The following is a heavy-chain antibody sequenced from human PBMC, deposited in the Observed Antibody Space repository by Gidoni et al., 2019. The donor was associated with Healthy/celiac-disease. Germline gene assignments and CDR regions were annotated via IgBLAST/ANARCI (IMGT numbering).Heavy chain of an antibody. CDR3: ARDQGDFWSGYYKGYGMDV. CDR2: IWYDGSNK. Sequence: QVQLVESGGGVVQPGRSLRLSCAASGFTFSSYGMHWVRQAPGKGLEWVAVIWYDGSNKYYADSVKGRFTISRENSKNTLYLQMNSLRAEDTAVYYCARDQGDFWSGYYKGYGMDVWGQGTTVTVSS. CDR1: GFTFSSYG. D-gene: IGHD3-3*01. V-gene: IGHV3-33*01. J-gene: IGHJ6*02.